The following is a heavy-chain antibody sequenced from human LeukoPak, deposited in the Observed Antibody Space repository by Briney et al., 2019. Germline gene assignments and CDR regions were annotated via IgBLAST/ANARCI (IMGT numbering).Heavy chain of an antibody. J-gene: IGHJ6*02. CDR1: GFTFSSYS. CDR2: ISSSSSYI. V-gene: IGHV3-21*01. D-gene: IGHD3-3*01. CDR3: ARGGVRYDFWSGYYGPGTDYYYGMDV. Sequence: SGGSLRLSCAASGFTFSSYSMNWVRQAPGKGLEWVSPISSSSSYIYYADSVKGRFTISRDNAKNSLYLQMNSLRAEDTAVYYCARGGVRYDFWSGYYGPGTDYYYGMDVWGQGTTVTVSS.